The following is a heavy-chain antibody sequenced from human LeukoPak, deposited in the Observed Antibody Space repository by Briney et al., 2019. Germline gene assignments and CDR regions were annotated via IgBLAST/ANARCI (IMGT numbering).Heavy chain of an antibody. CDR2: IYYSGST. Sequence: PSETLSLTCTVSGGSISSYYWSWIRQPPGKGLEWIGYIYYSGSTNYNLSLKSRVTISVDTSKNQFSLKLSSVTAADTAVYYCARDRSFDYWGQGTLVTVSS. CDR1: GGSISSYY. J-gene: IGHJ4*02. D-gene: IGHD3-10*01. V-gene: IGHV4-59*01. CDR3: ARDRSFDY.